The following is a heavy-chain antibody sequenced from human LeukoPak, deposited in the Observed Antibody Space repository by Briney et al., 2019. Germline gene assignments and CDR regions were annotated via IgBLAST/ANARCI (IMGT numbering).Heavy chain of an antibody. J-gene: IGHJ4*02. D-gene: IGHD3-16*02. CDR1: GFSFSTYA. V-gene: IGHV3-23*01. CDR2: VNGNGGST. Sequence: GGSLRLSCAASGFSFSTYAMSWVRQAPGKGLGWVSGVNGNGGSTSYADSVKGRFTIFRDNSKNTVYLQMNSLRVEDTAVYYCAKSLYGGCDYWGQGTVVTVSS. CDR3: AKSLYGGCDY.